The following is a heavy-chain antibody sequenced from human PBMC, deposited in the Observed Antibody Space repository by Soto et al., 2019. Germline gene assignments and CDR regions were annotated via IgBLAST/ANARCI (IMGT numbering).Heavy chain of an antibody. J-gene: IGHJ5*02. CDR3: AKDQVTSGWYKWSWFGP. Sequence: GGSLRLSCAATGFTFSSYGMDWVRQAPGKGLEWVSFISYDGRNKDYADYVKGRFTISRDNYKNTLYLQMNSLRAVDTALYYCAKDQVTSGWYKWSWFGPWGQGTLVTVSS. CDR1: GFTFSSYG. V-gene: IGHV3-30*18. CDR2: ISYDGRNK. D-gene: IGHD6-19*01.